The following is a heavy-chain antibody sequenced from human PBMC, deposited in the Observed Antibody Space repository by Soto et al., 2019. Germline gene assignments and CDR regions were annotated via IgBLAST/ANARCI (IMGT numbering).Heavy chain of an antibody. J-gene: IGHJ5*02. CDR2: ISYSGST. CDR1: GGSISGHY. CDR3: ARDVGLQHDTGYYDFWSGKNNCFDP. D-gene: IGHD3-3*01. V-gene: IGHV4-59*11. Sequence: SETLSLTCTVSGGSISGHYWSWIRQPPGKGLQYIGYISYSGSTNYNPSLKSRVTISVDTSNNQFSLRLSSVTAADTAVYYCARDVGLQHDTGYYDFWSGKNNCFDPWCQGTLVTVSS.